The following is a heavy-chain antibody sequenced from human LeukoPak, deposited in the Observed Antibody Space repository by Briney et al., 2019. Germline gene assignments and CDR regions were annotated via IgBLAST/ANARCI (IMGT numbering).Heavy chain of an antibody. CDR2: INHSGST. Sequence: SETLSLTCAVYGGSFSGYYWSWIRQPPGKGLEWIGEINHSGSTNYNPSLKSRVTISVDTSKNQFSPKLSSVTAADTAVYYCARDINTATEAFDYWGQGTLVTVSS. D-gene: IGHD5-18*01. CDR3: ARDINTATEAFDY. V-gene: IGHV4-34*01. J-gene: IGHJ4*02. CDR1: GGSFSGYY.